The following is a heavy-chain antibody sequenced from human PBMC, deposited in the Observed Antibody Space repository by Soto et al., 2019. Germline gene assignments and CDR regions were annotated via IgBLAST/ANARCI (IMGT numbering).Heavy chain of an antibody. CDR1: GGTFSSYT. CDR3: AREIVVAASYLYYYYMDV. J-gene: IGHJ6*03. D-gene: IGHD2-15*01. CDR2: IIPILGIA. Sequence: SVKVSCKASGGTFSSYTISWVRQAPVPGLEWMGRIIPILGIANYAQKFQGRVTITADKSTSTAYMELNSLRAEDTAVYYCAREIVVAASYLYYYYMDVWGKGTTVTVSS. V-gene: IGHV1-69*04.